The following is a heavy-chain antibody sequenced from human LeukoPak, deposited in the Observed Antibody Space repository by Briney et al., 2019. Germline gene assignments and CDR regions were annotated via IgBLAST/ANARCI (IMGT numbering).Heavy chain of an antibody. CDR3: TRDSGTYNWFDP. V-gene: IGHV3-73*01. D-gene: IGHD1-26*01. Sequence: GGSLRLSCAASGFTFSGSAIHWVRQSSGKGLEWVGQIDKKDKGYATASAYAASVKGRFTISRDDSINTAYLQMKSLKTEDTALYYCTRDSGTYNWFDPWGQGALVTVSS. CDR1: GFTFSGSA. CDR2: IDKKDKGYATAS. J-gene: IGHJ5*02.